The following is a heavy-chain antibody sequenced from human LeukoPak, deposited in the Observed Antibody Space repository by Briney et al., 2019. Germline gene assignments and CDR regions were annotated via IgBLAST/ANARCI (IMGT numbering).Heavy chain of an antibody. Sequence: GASVKVSCKASGGTFSSYAISWVRQAPGQGLEWMGWINPNSGGTNYAQKFQGRVTMTRDTSISTAYMELSRLRSDDTAVYYCARGAMPNDYWGQGTLVTVSS. CDR1: GGTFSSYA. D-gene: IGHD2-2*01. J-gene: IGHJ4*02. CDR3: ARGAMPNDY. CDR2: INPNSGGT. V-gene: IGHV1-2*02.